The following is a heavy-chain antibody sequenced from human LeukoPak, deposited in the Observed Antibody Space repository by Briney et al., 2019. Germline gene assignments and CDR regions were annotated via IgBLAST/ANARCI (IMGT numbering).Heavy chain of an antibody. CDR3: ARVRSGYDSSYFYYMDV. CDR2: VNHSGST. J-gene: IGHJ6*03. Sequence: SETLSLTCGVYGGSFSGYFWSWIRQPPGKGPEWIGEVNHSGSTNYTPSLKSRVTISVDTSKNQFSLKLSSVTAADTAGYYCARVRSGYDSSYFYYMDVWGKGTTVTVSS. CDR1: GGSFSGYF. D-gene: IGHD5-12*01. V-gene: IGHV4-34*01.